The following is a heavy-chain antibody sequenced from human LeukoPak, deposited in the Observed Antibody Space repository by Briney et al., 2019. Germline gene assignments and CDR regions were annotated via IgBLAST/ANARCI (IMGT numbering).Heavy chain of an antibody. CDR2: INHSGST. Sequence: KPSETLSLTCAVYGGSFSGYYWSWIRQPPGKGLEWIGEINHSGSTNYNPSLKSRVTISVDTSKNQFSLKLSSVTAADTAVYYCAREDYDSLLWGQGTLVTVSS. CDR3: AREDYDSLL. CDR1: GGSFSGYY. D-gene: IGHD3-22*01. V-gene: IGHV4-34*01. J-gene: IGHJ4*02.